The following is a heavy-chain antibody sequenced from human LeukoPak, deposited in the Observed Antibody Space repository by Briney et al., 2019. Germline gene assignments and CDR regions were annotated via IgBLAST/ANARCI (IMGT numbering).Heavy chain of an antibody. CDR1: GFTFSSYS. Sequence: GGSLRLSCAASGFTFSSYSMNWVRQAPGKGLEWVSYISSSSSTIYYADSVKGRFTISRDNAKNSLYLQMNSLRAEDTAVYYCARDQSPGYYYYMDVWGKGTTVTVSS. CDR2: ISSSSSTI. CDR3: ARDQSPGYYYYMDV. J-gene: IGHJ6*03. V-gene: IGHV3-48*04.